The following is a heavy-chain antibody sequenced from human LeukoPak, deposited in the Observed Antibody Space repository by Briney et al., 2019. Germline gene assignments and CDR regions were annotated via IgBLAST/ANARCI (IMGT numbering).Heavy chain of an antibody. Sequence: GASVKVSCKASGYTFTSCYMHWVRQAPGQGLEWMGIINPSGGSTSYAQKFQGRVTMTRDTSTSTVYMELSSLISEDTAVYYCARDREGYCTNGVCSNDAFDIWGQGTMVTVSS. CDR2: INPSGGST. D-gene: IGHD2-8*01. CDR1: GYTFTSCY. J-gene: IGHJ3*02. V-gene: IGHV1-46*01. CDR3: ARDREGYCTNGVCSNDAFDI.